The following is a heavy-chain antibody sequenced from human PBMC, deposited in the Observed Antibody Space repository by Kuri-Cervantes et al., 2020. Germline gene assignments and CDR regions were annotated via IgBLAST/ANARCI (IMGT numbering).Heavy chain of an antibody. CDR2: IIPIFGTA. V-gene: IGHV1-69*05. CDR1: GYTFTSYG. CDR3: ARGELGIAALSYFFDYYMDV. J-gene: IGHJ6*03. D-gene: IGHD6-13*01. Sequence: SVKVSCKASGYTFTSYGISWVRQAPGQGLEWMGGIIPIFGTANYAQKFQGRVTITTDESTSTVYMELSSLRFEDTAVYYCARGELGIAALSYFFDYYMDVWGEGTTVTVSS.